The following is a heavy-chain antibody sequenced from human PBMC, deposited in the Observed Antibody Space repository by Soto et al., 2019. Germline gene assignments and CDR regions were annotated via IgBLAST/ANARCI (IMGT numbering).Heavy chain of an antibody. CDR2: ISAYNGNT. J-gene: IGHJ4*01. CDR3: ARVGGRVGCSNIRCVLDY. Sequence: VSCNACAYTFTSYGISWVRQASGHGLEWMGWISAYNGNTNYAQKLKGRVTMTTDTSTSTANMEPRSLRSDDTAVYYCARVGGRVGCSNIRCVLDYLGHGTLVTVSS. D-gene: IGHD2-2*01. V-gene: IGHV1-18*01. CDR1: AYTFTSYG.